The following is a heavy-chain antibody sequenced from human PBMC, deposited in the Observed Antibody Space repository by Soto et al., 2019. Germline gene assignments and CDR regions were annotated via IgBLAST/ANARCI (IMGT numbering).Heavy chain of an antibody. Sequence: GGSLRLSCAACGFTFSSYWMSWVRQAPGKGLEWVANIKQDGSEKYYVDSVKGRFTISRDNAKNSLYLQMNSLRAEDTAVYYCARGGYSYGEDYWGQGTLVTVSS. D-gene: IGHD5-18*01. V-gene: IGHV3-7*03. CDR1: GFTFSSYW. CDR3: ARGGYSYGEDY. J-gene: IGHJ4*02. CDR2: IKQDGSEK.